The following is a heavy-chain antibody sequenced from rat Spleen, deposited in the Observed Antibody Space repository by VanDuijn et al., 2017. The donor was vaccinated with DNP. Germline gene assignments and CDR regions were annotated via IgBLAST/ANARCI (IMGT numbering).Heavy chain of an antibody. J-gene: IGHJ3*01. V-gene: IGHV1-43*01. D-gene: IGHD1-6*01. Sequence: QVQLQQSGAELAKPGSSVKISCKASGNAFITNYFGWIKQTPGQGLDYIGYIHTGSGGTAYNEKFKGKATLTVDKSSSTAFMQLSRLTPDDSAVYYCARWGVNYGSNWFAYWGQGTLVTVSS. CDR3: ARWGVNYGSNWFAY. CDR2: IHTGSGGT. CDR1: GNAFITNY.